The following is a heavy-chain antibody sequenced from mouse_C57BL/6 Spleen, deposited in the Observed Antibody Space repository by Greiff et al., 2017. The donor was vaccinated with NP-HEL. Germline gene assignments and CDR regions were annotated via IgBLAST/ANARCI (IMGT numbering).Heavy chain of an antibody. CDR1: SYAFSSSW. D-gene: IGHD4-1*01. CDR2: IYPGDGDT. J-gene: IGHJ3*01. CDR3: ARELAWFAY. Sequence: VQLQQSGPELVKPGASVKISCKASSYAFSSSWMNWVKQRPGKGLEWIGRIYPGDGDTNYSGKFKGKATLTADKSSSTACMQLSSLTSEDSAVYFLARELAWFAYWGHRTLVTVSA. V-gene: IGHV1-82*01.